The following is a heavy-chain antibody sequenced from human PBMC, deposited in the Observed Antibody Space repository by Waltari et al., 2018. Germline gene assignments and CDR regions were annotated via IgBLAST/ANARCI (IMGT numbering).Heavy chain of an antibody. CDR2: FDTEDGET. Sequence: QAQLVQSGAEVKKPGASVKVSCKVSGYTLTELSIHWVRQPPGKGLAWMGGFDTEDGETIYAPKFQGRVTMTEYTSTDTAYMELSSLRSEDTAVYYCATGERVATISGVWFDPWGQGTLVTVSS. J-gene: IGHJ5*02. V-gene: IGHV1-24*01. CDR1: GYTLTELS. D-gene: IGHD2-15*01. CDR3: ATGERVATISGVWFDP.